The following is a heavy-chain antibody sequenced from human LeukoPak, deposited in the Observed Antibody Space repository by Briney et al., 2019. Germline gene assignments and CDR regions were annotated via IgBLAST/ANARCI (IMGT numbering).Heavy chain of an antibody. J-gene: IGHJ3*02. CDR3: ARDKKTSYYDSSGYYYPDAFDI. V-gene: IGHV4-4*07. Sequence: SETLSLTCTVSGGSISSYYWSWIRQPPGKGLEWIGRIYTSGSTKYSPSLKSRVTMSVDTSKNQFSLKLSSVTAADTAVYYCARDKKTSYYDSSGYYYPDAFDIWGQGTTVTVSS. D-gene: IGHD3-22*01. CDR1: GGSISSYY. CDR2: IYTSGST.